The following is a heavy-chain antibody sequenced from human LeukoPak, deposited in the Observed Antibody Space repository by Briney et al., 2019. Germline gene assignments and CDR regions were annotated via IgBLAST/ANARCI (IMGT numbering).Heavy chain of an antibody. CDR2: IFSGGST. J-gene: IGHJ4*02. CDR3: ARVGPTRSDFDY. V-gene: IGHV3-53*01. Sequence: PGGSLRLSCAASGFIFSSNYMTWVGQAPGKGLEWVSVIFSGGSTYYADSVKGRVTISRDNSKNTLYLQMNNLRGEDTAVYYCARVGPTRSDFDYWGQGTLVTVSS. CDR1: GFIFSSNY. D-gene: IGHD1-26*01.